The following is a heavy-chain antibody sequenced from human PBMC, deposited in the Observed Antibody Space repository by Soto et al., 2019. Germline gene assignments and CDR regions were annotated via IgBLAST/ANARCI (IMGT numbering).Heavy chain of an antibody. J-gene: IGHJ5*02. CDR3: ARLKKPGWFDP. CDR1: SGSIISSNYY. CDR2: IYYSGST. V-gene: IGHV4-39*01. Sequence: QLQLQESGPGLVKPSETLSLTCTVSSGSIISSNYYWAWIRQPPEKGLEWIATIYYSGSTYYSPSLKSRVTISVDTSKNQFSLRLASVTAADTAVYYCARLKKPGWFDPWGQGTLVTVSS.